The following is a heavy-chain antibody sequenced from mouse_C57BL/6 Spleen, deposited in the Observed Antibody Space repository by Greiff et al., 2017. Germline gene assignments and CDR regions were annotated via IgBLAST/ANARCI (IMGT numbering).Heavy chain of an antibody. J-gene: IGHJ4*01. CDR2: INPNNGGT. V-gene: IGHV1-18*01. CDR3: ARDYYGTPGAMDY. CDR1: GYTFTDYN. Sequence: EVKLMESGPELVKPGASVKIPCKASGYTFTDYNMDWVKQSHGKSLEWIGDINPNNGGTIYNQKFKGKATLTVDKSSSTAYMELRSLTSEDTAVYYCARDYYGTPGAMDYWGQGTSVTVSS. D-gene: IGHD2-1*01.